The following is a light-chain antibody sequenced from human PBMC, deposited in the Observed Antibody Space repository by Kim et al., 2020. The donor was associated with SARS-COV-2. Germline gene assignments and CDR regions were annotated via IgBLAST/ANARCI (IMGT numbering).Light chain of an antibody. Sequence: RGAGPTLSCRASQSIDDSLSRYQQRPGHTPRLLIYDASNRATGVPARFSGSESGTDFTLTISGLEPGDFAVYYCQRRDGWPPKVTFGGGTKVDIK. CDR1: QSIDDS. CDR2: DAS. V-gene: IGKV3-11*01. J-gene: IGKJ4*01. CDR3: QRRDGWPPKVT.